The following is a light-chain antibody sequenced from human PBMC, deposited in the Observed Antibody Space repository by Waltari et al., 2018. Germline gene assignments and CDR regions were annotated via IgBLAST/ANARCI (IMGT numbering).Light chain of an antibody. Sequence: QSALTQPASVSGSPGQSIILSCTGTSRDVGAYNYVPWYQHRPGTAPKRMIHDVDKRPSGVSSRFSGSKSGNTASLTISGLQAEDEANYYCSSFRGGASWVFGGGTIVTVL. CDR1: SRDVGAYNY. CDR2: DVD. J-gene: IGLJ3*02. V-gene: IGLV2-14*03. CDR3: SSFRGGASWV.